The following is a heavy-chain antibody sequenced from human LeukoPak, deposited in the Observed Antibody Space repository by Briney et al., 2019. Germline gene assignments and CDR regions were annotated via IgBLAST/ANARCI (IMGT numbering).Heavy chain of an antibody. Sequence: VASVKVSCKASGYTFTSYGISWVRQAPGQGLEWMGWISAYNGNTNYAQKLQGRVTMTTDTSTSTAYMELRSLRSDDTAVYYCAREPGRDGYNLADYWGQGTLVTVSS. CDR2: ISAYNGNT. V-gene: IGHV1-18*01. D-gene: IGHD5-24*01. CDR1: GYTFTSYG. CDR3: AREPGRDGYNLADY. J-gene: IGHJ4*02.